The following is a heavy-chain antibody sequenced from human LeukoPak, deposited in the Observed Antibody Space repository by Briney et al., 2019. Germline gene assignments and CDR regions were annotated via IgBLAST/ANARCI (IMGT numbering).Heavy chain of an antibody. D-gene: IGHD3-10*01. Sequence: PWASVKVSCKASGYTFTSYGISWVRQAPGQGLEWMGWISAYNGNTNYAQKLQGRVAMTTDTSTSTAYMELRSLRSDDTAVYYCANMDGSGSYTDAFDIWGQGTMVTVSS. V-gene: IGHV1-18*01. J-gene: IGHJ3*02. CDR3: ANMDGSGSYTDAFDI. CDR1: GYTFTSYG. CDR2: ISAYNGNT.